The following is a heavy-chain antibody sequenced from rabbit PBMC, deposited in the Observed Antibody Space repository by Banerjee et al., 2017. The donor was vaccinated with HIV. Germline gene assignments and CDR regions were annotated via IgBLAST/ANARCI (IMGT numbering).Heavy chain of an antibody. CDR3: ARGYSGYGYTTRLDL. D-gene: IGHD7-1*01. Sequence: QSLEESGGDLVKPGASLTLTCTASGFSFSNNYDMCWVRQAPGKGLEWIACIYTGSGSTAYASWAKGRFTISKTSSTTVTLQMTSLTAADTATYFCARGYSGYGYTTRLDLWGPGTLVTVS. CDR2: IYTGSGST. V-gene: IGHV1S40*01. CDR1: GFSFSNNYD. J-gene: IGHJ3*01.